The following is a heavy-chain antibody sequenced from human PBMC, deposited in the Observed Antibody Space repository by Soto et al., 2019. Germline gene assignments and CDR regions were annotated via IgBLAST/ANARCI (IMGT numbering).Heavy chain of an antibody. Sequence: GASVKVSCKASGYTFTGYYMHWVRQAPGQGLEWMGWINPNSGGTNYAQKFQGRVTMTRDTSISTAYMELSRLRSDDTAVYYCARAGNTNNPRKVLIKDYWGQGTLVTVSS. V-gene: IGHV1-2*02. J-gene: IGHJ4*02. D-gene: IGHD3-10*01. CDR3: ARAGNTNNPRKVLIKDY. CDR2: INPNSGGT. CDR1: GYTFTGYY.